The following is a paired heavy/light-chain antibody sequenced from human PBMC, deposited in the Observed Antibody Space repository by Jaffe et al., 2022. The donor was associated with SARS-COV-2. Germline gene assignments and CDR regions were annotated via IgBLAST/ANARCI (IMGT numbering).Light chain of an antibody. CDR1: QSLVHSDGNTY. Sequence: DIVMTQTPLSSPVTLGQPASISCRSSQSLVHSDGNTYLSWLQQRPGQPPRTLIYKISKRFSGVPDRFSGSGAGTDFTLKISRVEAEDVGVYYCMQATQFPQTFGQGTKVEIK. CDR2: KIS. V-gene: IGKV2-24*01. CDR3: MQATQFPQT. J-gene: IGKJ1*01.
Heavy chain of an antibody. J-gene: IGHJ4*02. CDR1: GFTFSVYA. V-gene: IGHV3-23*01. CDR3: ASRTSGY. D-gene: IGHD3-10*01. CDR2: IVGSSAT. Sequence: EVHLLESGGGLVQPGESLRLSCAASGFTFSVYAMSWVRQAPGKGLEWVSTIVGSSATYYADSVKGRFTISRDNSKNTLYLQMNSLRADDTAVYYCASRTSGYWGQGTLVTVPS.